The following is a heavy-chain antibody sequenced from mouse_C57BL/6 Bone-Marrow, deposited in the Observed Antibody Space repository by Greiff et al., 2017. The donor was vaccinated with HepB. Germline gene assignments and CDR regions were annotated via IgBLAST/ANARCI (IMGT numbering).Heavy chain of an antibody. CDR3: ARPRNYFDY. V-gene: IGHV1-81*01. CDR2: IYPRSGNT. CDR1: GYTFTSYG. J-gene: IGHJ2*01. Sequence: LVESGAELARPGASVKLSCKASGYTFTSYGISWVKQRTGQGLEWIGEIYPRSGNTYYNEKFKGKATLTADKSSSTAYMERRSLTSEDTAVYFCARPRNYFDYWGQGTTLTVSS.